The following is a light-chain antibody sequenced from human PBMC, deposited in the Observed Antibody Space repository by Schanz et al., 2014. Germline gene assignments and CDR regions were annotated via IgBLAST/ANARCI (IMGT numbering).Light chain of an antibody. J-gene: IGLJ3*02. CDR1: SSDVGAYNY. V-gene: IGLV2-14*03. CDR3: QSFDSSLTHRV. Sequence: QSALTQPASVSGAPGQSITISCTGTSSDVGAYNYVSWYQQHPGKAPKLMIYGVSHRPSGVSNRFSGSKSGNTASLTISGLQAEDEADYYCQSFDSSLTHRVFGGGTKLTVL. CDR2: GVS.